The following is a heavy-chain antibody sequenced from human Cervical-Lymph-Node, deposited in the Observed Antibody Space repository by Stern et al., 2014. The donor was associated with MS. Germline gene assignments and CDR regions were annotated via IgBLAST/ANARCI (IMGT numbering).Heavy chain of an antibody. CDR3: TKAWDS. CDR1: GYTFTSDD. J-gene: IGHJ5*01. Sequence: QDQLVQSGAEVRKPGASVKVSCKASGYTFTSDDINWVRQAPGQGLEWMGWMNPDSGDPGFAQKFQVRVTITRDTSITTAFMELSNLRSNDTAIYYCTKAWDSWGPGTLIIVSS. CDR2: MNPDSGDP. V-gene: IGHV1-8*01.